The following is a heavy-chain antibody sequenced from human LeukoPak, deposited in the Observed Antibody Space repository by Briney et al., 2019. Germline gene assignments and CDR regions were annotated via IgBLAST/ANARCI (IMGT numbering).Heavy chain of an antibody. CDR1: GYTFTGYY. J-gene: IGHJ4*02. Sequence: ASVKVSCKASGYTFTGYYMHWVRQAPGQGLEWMGWINTNTGNPTYAQGFTGRFVFSLDTSVSTAYLQISSLKAEDTAVYYCARGLAAAGSSLYDYWGQGTLVTVSS. CDR2: INTNTGNP. V-gene: IGHV7-4-1*02. CDR3: ARGLAAAGSSLYDY. D-gene: IGHD6-13*01.